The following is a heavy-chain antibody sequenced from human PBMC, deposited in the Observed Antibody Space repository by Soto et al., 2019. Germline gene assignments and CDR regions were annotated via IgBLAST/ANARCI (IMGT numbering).Heavy chain of an antibody. CDR2: IVVGSGNT. D-gene: IGHD3-22*01. Sequence: QMQLVQSGPEVKKPGTSVKVSCKASGFTFTSSAVQWVRQARGQRLEWIGWIVVGSGNTNYAQKFQERVTITRDMSTSTAYMELSSLRSEDTAVYYCAALRYYYDSSGYYLVPFYDYWGQGTLVTVSS. J-gene: IGHJ4*02. CDR1: GFTFTSSA. V-gene: IGHV1-58*01. CDR3: AALRYYYDSSGYYLVPFYDY.